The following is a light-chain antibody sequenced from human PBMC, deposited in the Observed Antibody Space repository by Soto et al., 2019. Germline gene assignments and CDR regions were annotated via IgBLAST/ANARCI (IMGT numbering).Light chain of an antibody. CDR2: AAS. J-gene: IGKJ1*01. CDR3: QQTYSSPPS. V-gene: IGKV1-39*01. CDR1: QSISNH. Sequence: DIQMTQSPSTLAASVGDGVTITCRASQSISNHLNWYQHKPRKAPTFLIYAASSLQSGVPSRFSGSGSGTDFNLTINTLQPEDIATYHCQQTYSSPPSFGQGTKVDIK.